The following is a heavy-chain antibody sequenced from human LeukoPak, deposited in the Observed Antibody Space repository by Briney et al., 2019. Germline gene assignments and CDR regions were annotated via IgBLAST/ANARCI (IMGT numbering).Heavy chain of an antibody. CDR2: ISWNSGSM. D-gene: IGHD6-13*01. CDR3: ARSGGRRIAAAGTLIDY. CDR1: GFTFDDYA. Sequence: GGSLRLSCAASGFTFDDYAMPWVRHAPGKGLEWVSGISWNSGSMGYADSVKGRFTISRDNAKNSLYLQMNSLRAEDTALYYCARSGGRRIAAAGTLIDYWGQGTLVTVSS. J-gene: IGHJ4*02. V-gene: IGHV3-9*01.